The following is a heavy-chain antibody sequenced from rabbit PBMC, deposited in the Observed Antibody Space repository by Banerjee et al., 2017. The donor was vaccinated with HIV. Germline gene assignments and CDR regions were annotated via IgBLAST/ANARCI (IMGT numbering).Heavy chain of an antibody. D-gene: IGHD1-1*01. CDR3: ARDRSVGSAGYYRDL. Sequence: QEQLKETGGGLVQPGGSLTLSCKASGFDFSSYYMCWVRQAPGKGLEWIACIYAGSSGSTYYATWAKGRFTISKTSSTTVTLQMTSLTAADTATYFCARDRSVGSAGYYRDLWGPGTLVTVS. J-gene: IGHJ4*01. CDR1: GFDFSSYY. V-gene: IGHV1S45*01. CDR2: IYAGSSGST.